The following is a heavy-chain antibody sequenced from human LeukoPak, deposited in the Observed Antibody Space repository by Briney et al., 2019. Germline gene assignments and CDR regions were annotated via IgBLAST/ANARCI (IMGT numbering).Heavy chain of an antibody. D-gene: IGHD3-10*01. J-gene: IGHJ4*02. CDR1: GFTFSDYW. Sequence: GGSLRLSCAASGFTFSDYWIHWVRQAPGKGLVWVSRINTDGSITNYADSVKGRFSISGDNAKNTLYLQMSSLRAEDTAVYYCARDRGPRTGFMVREAYDYWGQGTLVTVSS. CDR2: INTDGSIT. CDR3: ARDRGPRTGFMVREAYDY. V-gene: IGHV3-74*01.